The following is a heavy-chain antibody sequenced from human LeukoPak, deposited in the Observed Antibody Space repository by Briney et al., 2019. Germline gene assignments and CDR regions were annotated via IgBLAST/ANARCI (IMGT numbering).Heavy chain of an antibody. CDR3: ARSFPGAVFLDY. D-gene: IGHD2-8*01. J-gene: IGHJ4*02. CDR1: TGSIRSSGCY. V-gene: IGHV4-39*01. CDR2: IYYSGST. Sequence: SETLSLTCTLSTGSIRSSGCYWGRIRQPPGEGLEWIGTIYYSGSTYDNPSLKSRVTISVDTSKNQFSLYLRSVTAADTAVYYCARSFPGAVFLDYWGQGTLVTVPS.